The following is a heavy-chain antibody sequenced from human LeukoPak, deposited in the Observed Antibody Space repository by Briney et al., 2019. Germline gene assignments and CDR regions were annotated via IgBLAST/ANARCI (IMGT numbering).Heavy chain of an antibody. J-gene: IGHJ3*02. CDR1: GYTFTSYD. V-gene: IGHV1-8*01. CDR3: ARAGDGYNYDAFDI. CDR2: MNPNSGNT. Sequence: ASVKVSCKASGYTFTSYDINWVRQAPGQGLEWMGWMNPNSGNTGYAQKFQGRVTMTRNTSISTAYMEPSSLRSEDTAVYYCARAGDGYNYDAFDIWGQGTMVTVSS. D-gene: IGHD5-24*01.